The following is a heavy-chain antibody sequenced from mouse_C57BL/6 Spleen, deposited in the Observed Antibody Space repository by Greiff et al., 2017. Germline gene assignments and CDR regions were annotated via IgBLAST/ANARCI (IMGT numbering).Heavy chain of an antibody. CDR3: ARRSADGDFDD. CDR2: IYPGDGST. CDR1: GFTFTDHT. J-gene: IGHJ2*01. V-gene: IGHV1-78*01. D-gene: IGHD1-1*02. Sequence: VKLVESDAELVKPGASVKISCKASGFTFTDHTMHWMKQRPEQGLEWIGYIYPGDGSTKDNEKFKGKATLTADKSSSTAYMQLNSLTSEDTAVYFCARRSADGDFDDWGQGTTLTVSS.